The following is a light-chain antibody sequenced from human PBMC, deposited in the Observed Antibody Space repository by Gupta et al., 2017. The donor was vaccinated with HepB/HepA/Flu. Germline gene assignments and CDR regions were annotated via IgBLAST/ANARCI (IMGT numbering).Light chain of an antibody. Sequence: QSVLTQPPSASGTPGQRVTISCSGSSSNIGSNTVNWYQQLPGTAPKILIYSNNQRPSGVPDRFSGYKSGTSASLAISGLQSEDEADYYCAAWDDSLNGPVFGGETKLTVL. V-gene: IGLV1-44*01. CDR2: SNN. CDR1: SSNIGSNT. CDR3: AAWDDSLNGPV. J-gene: IGLJ3*02.